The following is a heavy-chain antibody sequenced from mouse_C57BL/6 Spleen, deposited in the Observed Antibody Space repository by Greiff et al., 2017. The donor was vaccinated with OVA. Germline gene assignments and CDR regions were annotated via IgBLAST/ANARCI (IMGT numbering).Heavy chain of an antibody. CDR3: ARSGALYDGSPFAY. J-gene: IGHJ3*01. CDR2: IDPSDSYT. Sequence: QVQLQQPGAELVRPGTSVKLSCKASGYTFTSYWMHWVKQRPGQGLEWIGVIDPSDSYTNYNQKFKGKATLTVDTSSSTAYMQLSSLTSADSAVYYCARSGALYDGSPFAYWGQGTLVTVSA. V-gene: IGHV1-59*01. CDR1: GYTFTSYW. D-gene: IGHD2-3*01.